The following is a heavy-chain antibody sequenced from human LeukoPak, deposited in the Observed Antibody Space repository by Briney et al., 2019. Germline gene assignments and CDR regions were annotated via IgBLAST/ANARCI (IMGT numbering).Heavy chain of an antibody. D-gene: IGHD3-3*01. Sequence: QASETLSLTCTVSGGSISSSSYYWGWIRQPPGKGLEWIGSIYYSGSTYYNPSLKSRVTISVDTSKNQFSLKLSSVTAADTAVYYCARVPKGYYDFWSGYYTGNYFDYWGQGTLVTVSS. V-gene: IGHV4-39*07. CDR1: GGSISSSSYY. CDR2: IYYSGST. J-gene: IGHJ4*02. CDR3: ARVPKGYYDFWSGYYTGNYFDY.